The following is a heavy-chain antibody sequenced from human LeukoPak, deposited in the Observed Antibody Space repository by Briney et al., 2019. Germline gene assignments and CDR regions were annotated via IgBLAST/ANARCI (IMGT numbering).Heavy chain of an antibody. J-gene: IGHJ4*02. CDR2: ISYIGST. Sequence: SETLSLTCAVSDDSFSSHYWTWIRQPPGKGLDWIGYISYIGSTNYNPSLKSRVTISIDTSKNQFSLKLSSVTAADTAVYYCARVGYCSSTSCYSPDYWGQGTLVTVSS. V-gene: IGHV4-59*11. D-gene: IGHD2-2*01. CDR3: ARVGYCSSTSCYSPDY. CDR1: DDSFSSHY.